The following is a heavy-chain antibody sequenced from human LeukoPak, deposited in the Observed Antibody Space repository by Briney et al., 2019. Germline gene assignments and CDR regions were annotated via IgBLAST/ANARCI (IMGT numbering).Heavy chain of an antibody. D-gene: IGHD1-20*01. CDR1: GVSFTSHR. V-gene: IGHV3-74*01. J-gene: IGHJ4*02. CDR2: ISGDGRIV. Sequence: GGSLRLACAESGVSFTSHRMHWVRQAPGKVLGWVSHISGDGRIVNYVDSVKGRFTISRDTAKNTLILQMDSLRVEDTAVYYCAASFRITGTTFYYWGQGTMVTVSS. CDR3: AASFRITGTTFYY.